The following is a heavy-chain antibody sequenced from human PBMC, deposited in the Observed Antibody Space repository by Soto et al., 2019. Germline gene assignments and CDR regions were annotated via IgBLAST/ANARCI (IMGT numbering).Heavy chain of an antibody. CDR3: AHCRGGVASF. J-gene: IGHJ4*02. Sequence: QITLNESRPALVKPTQTLTLTCTFSGFSLNTRDVGVGWIRQPPGKALEWLGVVYWDDDKTYSPSLKSRLTITKDTPKIQVVLRMPKMGPVDTATYYCAHCRGGVASFWGQGTRVTVSS. D-gene: IGHD3-16*01. V-gene: IGHV2-5*02. CDR2: VYWDDDK. CDR1: GFSLNTRDVG.